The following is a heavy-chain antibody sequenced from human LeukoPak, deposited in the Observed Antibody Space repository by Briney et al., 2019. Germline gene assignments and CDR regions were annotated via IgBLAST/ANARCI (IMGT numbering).Heavy chain of an antibody. D-gene: IGHD4-17*01. CDR1: GGSFSGYY. Sequence: SETLSLTCAVYGGSFSGYYWSWIRQPPGKGLEWIGEINHSGSTNYNPSLKSRATISVDTSKNQFSLKLSSVTAADTAVYYCARVNDGDRYYYYYYMDVWGKGTTVTVSS. CDR3: ARVNDGDRYYYYYYMDV. J-gene: IGHJ6*03. CDR2: INHSGST. V-gene: IGHV4-34*01.